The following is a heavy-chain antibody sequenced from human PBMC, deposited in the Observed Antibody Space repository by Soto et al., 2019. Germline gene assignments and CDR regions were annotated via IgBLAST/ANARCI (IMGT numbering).Heavy chain of an antibody. V-gene: IGHV4-59*01. CDR3: ARDLWGYCGTDCYPLDV. CDR2: MYNAGST. Sequence: SETLSLTCTVSGGSISGYYWSWIRQPPGKGLEWIGYMYNAGSTVYNPSFKSRVTISVDTSKNQFSLKLNSVTAADTAVYYCARDLWGYCGTDCYPLDVWGQGTTVTV. J-gene: IGHJ6*02. CDR1: GGSISGYY. D-gene: IGHD2-21*02.